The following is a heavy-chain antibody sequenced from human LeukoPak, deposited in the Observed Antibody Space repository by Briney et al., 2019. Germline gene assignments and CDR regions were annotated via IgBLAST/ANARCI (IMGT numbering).Heavy chain of an antibody. Sequence: PGGSLRLSCADSGFTFSSYAMHWVRQAPGKGLEWVAVISYDGTITYYADSVKGRFTNSRDNPKNTLYLQLNSLRAEDTAIYYCARDSTYYYDSGSSGPHYFDSWGQGTLVTVSS. CDR3: ARDSTYYYDSGSSGPHYFDS. D-gene: IGHD3-10*01. CDR1: GFTFSSYA. J-gene: IGHJ4*02. CDR2: ISYDGTIT. V-gene: IGHV3-30*01.